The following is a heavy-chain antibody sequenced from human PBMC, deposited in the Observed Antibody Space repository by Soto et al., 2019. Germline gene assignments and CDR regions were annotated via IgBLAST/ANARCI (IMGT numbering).Heavy chain of an antibody. CDR3: ARGFRLTTVTYFDY. CDR2: ISYDGGNK. J-gene: IGHJ4*02. V-gene: IGHV3-30-3*01. Sequence: GGSLRLSCAASGFTFSSYAMHWVRQAPGKGLEWVAVISYDGGNKYYADSVKGRFTISRDNSKNTLYLQMNSLRAEDTAVYYCARGFRLTTVTYFDYWGQGTLVTVSS. CDR1: GFTFSSYA. D-gene: IGHD4-17*01.